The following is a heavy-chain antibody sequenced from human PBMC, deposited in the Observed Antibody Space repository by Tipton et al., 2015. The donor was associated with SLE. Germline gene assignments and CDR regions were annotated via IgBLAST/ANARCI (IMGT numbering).Heavy chain of an antibody. D-gene: IGHD3-16*01. V-gene: IGHV3-30*02. CDR2: IRAVGSNK. Sequence: SLRLSCAASGFTYSGYAMHWVRQAPGKGLEWVAFIRAVGSNKDYADSVKGRFTISRDNSKNTLYLQMNRLRVEDTAVYYCAGGTGAYFDHWGQGTLVTVSS. J-gene: IGHJ4*02. CDR1: GFTYSGYA. CDR3: AGGTGAYFDH.